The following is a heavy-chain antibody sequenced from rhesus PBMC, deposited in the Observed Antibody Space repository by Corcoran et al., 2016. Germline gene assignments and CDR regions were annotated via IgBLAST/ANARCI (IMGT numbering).Heavy chain of an antibody. CDR3: ARYSIIAAANYGLDS. D-gene: IGHD6-25*01. CDR1: GFSFSDSY. CDR2: IRYTGGST. Sequence: EVQLVESGGGLAKPGGSLRLSCAASGFSFSDSYMYWVRPAHGKGLEWVSGIRYTGGSTYDAEHVNGRFTIARENAKNTLYLQMDSLRAEDTAVYYCARYSIIAAANYGLDSWGQGVVVTVSS. J-gene: IGHJ6*01. V-gene: IGHV3S18*01.